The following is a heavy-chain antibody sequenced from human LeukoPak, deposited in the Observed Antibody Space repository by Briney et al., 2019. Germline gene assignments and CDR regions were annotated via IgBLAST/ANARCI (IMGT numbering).Heavy chain of an antibody. CDR3: ARGANEVEVDYYYMDV. V-gene: IGHV1-69*05. CDR2: IIPIFGTA. J-gene: IGHJ6*03. CDR1: GGTFSSHA. D-gene: IGHD2-15*01. Sequence: GASVKVSCKASGGTFSSHAISWVRQAPGQGLEWMGGIIPIFGTANYAQKFQGRVTITTDESTSTAYMELSSLRSEDTAVYYCARGANEVEVDYYYMDVWGKGTTVTVSS.